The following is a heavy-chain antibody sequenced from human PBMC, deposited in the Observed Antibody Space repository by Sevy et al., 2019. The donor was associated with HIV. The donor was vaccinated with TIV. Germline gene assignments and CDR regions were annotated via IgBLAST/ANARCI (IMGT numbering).Heavy chain of an antibody. Sequence: GGSLRLSCAASGFTFSSYWMSWVRQAPGKGLEWVANIKQDGSEKYYVDSVKGRFTISRDNAKNSLYLQMNSLRAEDTAVYYCAREGDIVVVPAAIGMDVLGQGTTVTVSS. CDR1: GFTFSSYW. J-gene: IGHJ6*02. D-gene: IGHD2-2*02. CDR3: AREGDIVVVPAAIGMDV. CDR2: IKQDGSEK. V-gene: IGHV3-7*01.